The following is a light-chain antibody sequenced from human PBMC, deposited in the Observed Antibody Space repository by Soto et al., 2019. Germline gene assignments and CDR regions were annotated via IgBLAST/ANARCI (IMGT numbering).Light chain of an antibody. CDR3: QQYNSYPYT. J-gene: IGKJ2*01. CDR1: QSISSW. V-gene: IGKV1-5*01. CDR2: DAS. Sequence: DIQMTQSPSTLSGSVGARVTITCRASQSISSWLAWYQQKPGKAPKLLIYDASSLESGVPSRFSGSGSGTEFTLTISSLQPDDFATYYCQQYNSYPYTFGQGTKVDI.